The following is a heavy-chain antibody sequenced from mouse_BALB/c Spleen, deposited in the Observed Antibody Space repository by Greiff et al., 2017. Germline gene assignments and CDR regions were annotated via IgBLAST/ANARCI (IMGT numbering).Heavy chain of an antibody. Sequence: EVKLQESGPDLVKPSQSLSLTCTVTGYSITSGYSWHWIRHFPGNKLEWMGYIHYSGSTNYNPSLKSRISITRDTSKNQFFLQLNSVTTEDTATYYCARSRERAYWGQGTLVTVSA. V-gene: IGHV3-1*02. CDR2: IHYSGST. J-gene: IGHJ3*01. CDR1: GYSITSGYS. CDR3: ARSRERAY.